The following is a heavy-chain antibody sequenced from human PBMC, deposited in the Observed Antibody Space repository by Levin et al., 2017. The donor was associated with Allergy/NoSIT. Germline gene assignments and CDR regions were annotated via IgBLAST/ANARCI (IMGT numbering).Heavy chain of an antibody. V-gene: IGHV3-21*01. CDR3: ARDAHYDFWSGYSGGWAYGMDV. CDR2: ISSSSSYI. J-gene: IGHJ6*02. CDR1: GFTFSSYS. Sequence: AGGSLRLSCAASGFTFSSYSMNWVRQAPGKGLEWVSSISSSSSYIYYADSVKGRFTISRDNAKNSLYLQMNSLRAEDTAVYYCARDAHYDFWSGYSGGWAYGMDVWGQGTTVTVSS. D-gene: IGHD3-3*01.